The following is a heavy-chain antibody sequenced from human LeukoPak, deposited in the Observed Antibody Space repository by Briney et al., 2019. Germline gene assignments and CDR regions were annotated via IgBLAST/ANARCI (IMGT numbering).Heavy chain of an antibody. J-gene: IGHJ4*02. CDR3: ARDRYGDYSDY. CDR2: ISITGSTI. V-gene: IGHV3-11*01. D-gene: IGHD4-17*01. Sequence: GGSLRLSCAASGFIFGDYYMSWIRQAPGKGLEWVSYISITGSTIYYADSVKGRFTISRDNAKNSLYLQMNSLRAEDTAIYYCARDRYGDYSDYWGQGTLVTVSS. CDR1: GFIFGDYY.